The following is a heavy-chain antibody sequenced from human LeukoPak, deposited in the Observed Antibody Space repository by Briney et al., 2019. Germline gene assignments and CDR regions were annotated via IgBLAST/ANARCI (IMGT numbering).Heavy chain of an antibody. V-gene: IGHV4-39*07. D-gene: IGHD2-2*01. CDR2: IYYSGNT. CDR1: GGSINSSNYY. Sequence: SETLSLTCTVSGGSINSSNYYWGWIRQPPGKGLEWIGTIYYSGNTYYHPSLKSRVTISLDKSKNQFSLKLKSVTAADTAVYFCASRSHAWSPPFDYWGQGTLATVSS. J-gene: IGHJ4*02. CDR3: ASRSHAWSPPFDY.